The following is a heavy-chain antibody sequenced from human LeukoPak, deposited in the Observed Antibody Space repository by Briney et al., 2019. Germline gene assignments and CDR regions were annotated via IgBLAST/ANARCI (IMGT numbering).Heavy chain of an antibody. V-gene: IGHV3-66*01. J-gene: IGHJ6*02. Sequence: AGGSLRLSCAASGFTVSSNYMNWVRQAPGKGLEWVSLISSGGTTYYTDSVKGRSTISRDNSKSTLYLQMNSLRAEDTAVYYCARDPSPVYYASGGSKYYYYGMDVWGPGTTVTVSS. CDR2: ISSGGTT. CDR3: ARDPSPVYYASGGSKYYYYGMDV. CDR1: GFTVSSNY. D-gene: IGHD3-10*01.